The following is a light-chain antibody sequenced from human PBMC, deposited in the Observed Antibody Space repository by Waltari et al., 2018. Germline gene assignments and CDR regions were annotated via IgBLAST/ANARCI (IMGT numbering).Light chain of an antibody. CDR1: SDIDVGTYT. CDR2: YKSDSDN. Sequence: QAVLTQSASLSASPGASASLTCTLRSDIDVGTYTIYWYQQKPGSPPQFLLRYKSDSDNRQGSGVPSRFSGSKDTSANAGILLISGLQSEDEADYYCMIWHTVNVLFGGGTKLTVL. CDR3: MIWHTVNVL. V-gene: IGLV5-45*01. J-gene: IGLJ2*01.